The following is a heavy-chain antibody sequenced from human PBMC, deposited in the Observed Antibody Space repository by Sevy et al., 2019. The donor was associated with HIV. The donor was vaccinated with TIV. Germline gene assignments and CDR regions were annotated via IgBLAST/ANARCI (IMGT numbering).Heavy chain of an antibody. J-gene: IGHJ4*02. CDR3: ARSYGSGNYYGY. V-gene: IGHV1-18*01. CDR1: GYTFISYA. CDR2: ISAYNGNT. D-gene: IGHD3-10*01. Sequence: ASVKVSCKASGYTFISYAINWVRQAPGQGLEWMGWISAYNGNTNYAQKLQGRVTMTTDLSSSTAYMELRSLRSDDTAVYYCARSYGSGNYYGYWGQGTLVTVSS.